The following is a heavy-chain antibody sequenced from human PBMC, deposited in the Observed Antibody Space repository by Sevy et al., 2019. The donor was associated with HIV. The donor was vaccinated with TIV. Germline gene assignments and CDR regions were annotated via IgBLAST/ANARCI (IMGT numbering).Heavy chain of an antibody. CDR3: ARYESRILHCGCPRKGSGMDV. D-gene: IGHD2-8*02. Sequence: GGSLRLSCAASGFTFSSYAMHWVRQAPGKGLEWVAVISYDGSNKYYADSVKGRFTISRDNSKNTLYLQMNSLRAEDTAVDYCARYESRILHCGCPRKGSGMDVWGQGTTVTVSS. V-gene: IGHV3-30-3*01. CDR2: ISYDGSNK. CDR1: GFTFSSYA. J-gene: IGHJ6*02.